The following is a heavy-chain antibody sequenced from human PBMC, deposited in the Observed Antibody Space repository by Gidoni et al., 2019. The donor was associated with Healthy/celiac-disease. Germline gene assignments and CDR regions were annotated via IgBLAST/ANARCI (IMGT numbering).Heavy chain of an antibody. D-gene: IGHD2-2*01. J-gene: IGHJ6*03. V-gene: IGHV1-2*02. CDR3: ARELIVVVPAAMLGSGAGGVVGGDYYYYMDV. Sequence: QVQLVQSGAEVKKPGASVTVSCKASGYTFTGYYMHWVRQAPGPGLEWMGWINPNSGGTNYAQKCQGRVTMTRDTSISTAYMELSRLRSDDTAVYYCARELIVVVPAAMLGSGAGGVVGGDYYYYMDVWGKGTTVTVSS. CDR2: INPNSGGT. CDR1: GYTFTGYY.